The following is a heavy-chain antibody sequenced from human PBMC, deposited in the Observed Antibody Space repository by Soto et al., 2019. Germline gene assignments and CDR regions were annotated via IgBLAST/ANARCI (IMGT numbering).Heavy chain of an antibody. CDR1: GFTFSSYA. CDR2: ISYDGSNK. CDR3: AREAGQGSGAAFDY. Sequence: GGSLRLSCAASGFTFSSYAMHWVRQAPGKGLEWVAVISYDGSNKYYADSVKGRFTISRDNSKNTLYLQMNSLRAEDTAVYYCAREAGQGSGAAFDYWGQGTLVTVSS. D-gene: IGHD3-10*01. V-gene: IGHV3-30-3*01. J-gene: IGHJ4*02.